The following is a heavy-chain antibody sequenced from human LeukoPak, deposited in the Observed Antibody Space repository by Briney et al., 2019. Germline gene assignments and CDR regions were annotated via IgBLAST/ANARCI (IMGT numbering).Heavy chain of an antibody. D-gene: IGHD3-10*01. CDR2: ISAYNGNT. CDR1: GYTFTSYG. J-gene: IGHJ3*02. V-gene: IGHV1-18*01. Sequence: GASVKVSCKASGYTFTSYGISWVRQAPGQGLEWMGWISAYNGNTNYAQRLQGRVPMTTDTSTSTAYMELRSLRSDDTVVYYCERDAYGSGNDAFDIWGQGTMVTVSS. CDR3: ERDAYGSGNDAFDI.